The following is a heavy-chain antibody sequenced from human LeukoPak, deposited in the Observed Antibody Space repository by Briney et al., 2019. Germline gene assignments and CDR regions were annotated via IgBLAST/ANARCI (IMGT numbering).Heavy chain of an antibody. Sequence: GASVKVSCKASGYTFTSYGISWVRQAPGQGLEWMGWISPYNDNADYAEKLQDRVTMTTDTSTSTVYMELRSLRSDDTAVYYCARMKEQWLIRPFDYWGQGTLVTVSS. CDR1: GYTFTSYG. CDR2: ISPYNDNA. J-gene: IGHJ4*02. CDR3: ARMKEQWLIRPFDY. V-gene: IGHV1-18*01. D-gene: IGHD6-19*01.